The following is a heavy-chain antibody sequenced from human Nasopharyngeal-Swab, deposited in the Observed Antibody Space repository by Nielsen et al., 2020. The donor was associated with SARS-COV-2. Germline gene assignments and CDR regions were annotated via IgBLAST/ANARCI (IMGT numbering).Heavy chain of an antibody. V-gene: IGHV1-46*01. D-gene: IGHD2-2*01. Sequence: ASVKVSCKASGYTFTSYYMHWVRQAPGQGLEWMGIINPSGGSTSYAQRFLGRVSMTRDTSTSTVYMELSSLRSEDTAVYYCARDRVPAAMLYYYGMDVWGQGTTVTVSS. CDR3: ARDRVPAAMLYYYGMDV. J-gene: IGHJ6*02. CDR2: INPSGGST. CDR1: GYTFTSYY.